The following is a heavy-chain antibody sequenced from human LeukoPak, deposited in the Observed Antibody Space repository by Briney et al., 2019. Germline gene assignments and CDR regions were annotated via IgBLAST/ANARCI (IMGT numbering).Heavy chain of an antibody. D-gene: IGHD6-19*01. V-gene: IGHV1-69*05. CDR3: ATVGSGWYGGTGAFDI. CDR2: IIPIFGTA. Sequence: SVKVSCKASGGTFSSYAISWVRQAPGQGLEWMGGIIPIFGTANYAQKFQGRVTITTDESTSTAYMELSSLRSEDTAVYYCATVGSGWYGGTGAFDIWAKGQWSPSLQ. CDR1: GGTFSSYA. J-gene: IGHJ3*02.